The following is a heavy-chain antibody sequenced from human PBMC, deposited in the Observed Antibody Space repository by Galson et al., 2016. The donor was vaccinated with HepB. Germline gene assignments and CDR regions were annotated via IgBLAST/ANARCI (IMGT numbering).Heavy chain of an antibody. CDR1: GFTFRTNS. D-gene: IGHD3-22*01. CDR3: VTWLAAHFDQ. Sequence: FLRLSCATSGFTFRTNSMDWVCQTPGKGLEWVSSISTGSNIHYEEFVRGRLIGSRDNARNTVYLQMDNVRVEDTAKYHCVTWLAAHFDQWGQGTRVTVSS. CDR2: ISTGSNI. J-gene: IGHJ4*02. V-gene: IGHV3-23*01.